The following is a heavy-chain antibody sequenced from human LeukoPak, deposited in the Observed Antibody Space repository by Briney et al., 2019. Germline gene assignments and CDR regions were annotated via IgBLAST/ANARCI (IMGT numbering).Heavy chain of an antibody. V-gene: IGHV1-18*01. CDR3: ARDLSIAAAGTTDY. J-gene: IGHJ4*02. Sequence: ASVKVSCKASGYTFTSYGISWVRQAPGQGLEWMGWISAYNGNTNYAQKLQGRVTMTTDTSTSSAYMELRSLRSDDTAVYYCARDLSIAAAGTTDYWGQGTLVTVSS. CDR2: ISAYNGNT. D-gene: IGHD6-13*01. CDR1: GYTFTSYG.